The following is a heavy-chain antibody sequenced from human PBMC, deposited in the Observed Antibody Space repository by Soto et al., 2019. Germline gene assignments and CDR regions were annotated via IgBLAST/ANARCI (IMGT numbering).Heavy chain of an antibody. CDR2: IIPILDIS. CDR1: GCTFSSYT. Sequence: QVQLVQSGAEVKKPGSSLTVSCKASGCTFSSYTFNWVRQAPGQGLEWIGRIIPILDISSYTQKFQDRVTITADNSTNTAHMELSRLTSEDTAVYYCASYLGISSNGRTPVWGKGTTVTVSS. V-gene: IGHV1-69*02. CDR3: ASYLGISSNGRTPV. D-gene: IGHD2-2*01. J-gene: IGHJ6*03.